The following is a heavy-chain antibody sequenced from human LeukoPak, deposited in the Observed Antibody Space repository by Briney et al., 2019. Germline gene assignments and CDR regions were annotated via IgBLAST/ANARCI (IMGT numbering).Heavy chain of an antibody. Sequence: SETLSLTCTVSGGSISSSSYYWGWIRQPPGKGLEWIGSIYYSGSTYYNPSLKSRVTISVDTSKDQFSLKLSSVTAADTAVYYCARVYSNYGPFDYWGQGTLVTVSS. V-gene: IGHV4-39*01. J-gene: IGHJ4*02. CDR2: IYYSGST. CDR1: GGSISSSSYY. D-gene: IGHD4-11*01. CDR3: ARVYSNYGPFDY.